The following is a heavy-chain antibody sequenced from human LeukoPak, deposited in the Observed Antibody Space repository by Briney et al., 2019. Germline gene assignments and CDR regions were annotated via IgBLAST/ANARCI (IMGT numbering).Heavy chain of an antibody. Sequence: GASVKVSCKASGYTFTNYQMHWVRQAPGQGLEWMGIINPSGGSTAYAQKFQGRVTMTRDTSTSTVSMELSSLTSEDTAVYYCARKVDPRAFDIWGQGTMVTVS. CDR2: INPSGGST. CDR1: GYTFTNYQ. V-gene: IGHV1-46*01. J-gene: IGHJ3*02. CDR3: ARKVDPRAFDI. D-gene: IGHD3-9*01.